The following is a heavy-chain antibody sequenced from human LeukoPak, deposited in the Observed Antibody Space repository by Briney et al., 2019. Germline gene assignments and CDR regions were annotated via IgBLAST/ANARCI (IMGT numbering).Heavy chain of an antibody. V-gene: IGHV4-39*07. CDR2: IHYAGHT. CDR3: ARVKSTVTQGYFDY. CDR1: GGSISGSSYY. D-gene: IGHD4-17*01. Sequence: SETLSLTCTVSGGSISGSSYYWGWIRQPPGKGLEWIGSIHYAGHTYYNPSLKSRVTISVDTSKNQFSLKLSSVTAAETAVYYCARVKSTVTQGYFDYWGQGTLVTVSS. J-gene: IGHJ4*02.